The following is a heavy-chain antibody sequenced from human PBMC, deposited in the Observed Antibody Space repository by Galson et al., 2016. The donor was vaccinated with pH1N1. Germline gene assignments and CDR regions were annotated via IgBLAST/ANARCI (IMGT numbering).Heavy chain of an antibody. Sequence: SVKVSCKASGDTFNYYTINWVRQAPGQGLQWMGRIIPVLSLRTYAQTFQGRVTISADKSTTTVHMHLSSLRSEDTAVYYCARDGEGYYMDVWGKGTTVIVSS. J-gene: IGHJ6*03. D-gene: IGHD7-27*01. CDR1: GDTFNYYT. V-gene: IGHV1-69*04. CDR2: IIPVLSLR. CDR3: ARDGEGYYMDV.